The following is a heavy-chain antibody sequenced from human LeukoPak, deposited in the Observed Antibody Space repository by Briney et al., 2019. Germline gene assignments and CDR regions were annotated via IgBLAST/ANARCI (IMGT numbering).Heavy chain of an antibody. CDR3: ARDSRVTNGDY. CDR2: VNPNSGDT. Sequence: ASVKVSCKASGYTFTGYYIHWVRQAPGRGLEWVGLVNPNSGDTKYAQKFQGRVTMTRDTSVSTSYMELSGLKSDDTAIYCCARDSRVTNGDYWGQGTLVTVSS. CDR1: GYTFTGYY. J-gene: IGHJ4*02. V-gene: IGHV1-2*02. D-gene: IGHD3-10*01.